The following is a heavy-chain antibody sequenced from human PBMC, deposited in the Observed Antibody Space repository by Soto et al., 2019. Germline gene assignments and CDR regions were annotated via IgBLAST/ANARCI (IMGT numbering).Heavy chain of an antibody. CDR3: ARGSRSSGWSGNWFDP. CDR2: INPNSGGT. D-gene: IGHD6-19*01. CDR1: GYTFTGYY. Sequence: GASVKVSCKASGYTFTGYYMHWVRQAPGQGLEWIGWINPNSGGTNYAQKFQGRVTMTRDTSISTAYMELSRLRSDDTAVYYCARGSRSSGWSGNWFDPWGQGTLVTVSS. V-gene: IGHV1-2*02. J-gene: IGHJ5*02.